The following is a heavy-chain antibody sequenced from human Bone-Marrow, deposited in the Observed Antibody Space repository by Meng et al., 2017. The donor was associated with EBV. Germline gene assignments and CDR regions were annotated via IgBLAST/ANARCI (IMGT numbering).Heavy chain of an antibody. CDR2: INHSGST. CDR1: GGSFSGYY. D-gene: IGHD5-12*01. CDR3: ARGSGYDARY. J-gene: IGHJ4*02. Sequence: QVQLQQWGAGLLKPSETLSLPCAVYGGSFSGYYWSWIRQPPGKGLEWIGEINHSGSTNYNPSLKSRVTISVDTSKNQFSLKLSSVTAADTAAYYCARGSGYDARYWGQGTLVTVSS. V-gene: IGHV4-34*01.